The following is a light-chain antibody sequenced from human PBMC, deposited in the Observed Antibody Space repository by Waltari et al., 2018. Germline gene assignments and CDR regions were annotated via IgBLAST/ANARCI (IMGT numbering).Light chain of an antibody. V-gene: IGLV2-23*01. J-gene: IGLJ3*02. Sequence: QSALTQPASVSGSPGQSITISCTGTSSDVGSYDLVSWYQHHPGKAPKLMIYEGSKRPSGVSSRFSGSRSGDTASLTISGLQAEDETDYYCCSYAGSGTWVFGGGTKLTVL. CDR2: EGS. CDR1: SSDVGSYDL. CDR3: CSYAGSGTWV.